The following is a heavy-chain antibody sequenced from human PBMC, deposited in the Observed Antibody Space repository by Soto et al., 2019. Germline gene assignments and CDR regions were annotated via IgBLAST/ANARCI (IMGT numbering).Heavy chain of an antibody. CDR3: ARVKESEYYDFWGGYYSGMDV. D-gene: IGHD3-3*01. CDR2: ISSSSSYI. Sequence: GGSLRLSCAASGFTFSSYSMNWVRQAPGKGLEWVSSISSSSSYIYYADSVKGRFTISRDNAKNSLYLQMNSLRAEDTAVYYCARVKESEYYDFWGGYYSGMDVWGQGTTVTVSS. J-gene: IGHJ6*02. CDR1: GFTFSSYS. V-gene: IGHV3-21*01.